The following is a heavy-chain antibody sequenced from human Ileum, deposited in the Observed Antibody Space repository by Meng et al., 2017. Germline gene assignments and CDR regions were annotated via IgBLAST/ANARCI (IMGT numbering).Heavy chain of an antibody. CDR1: GATFRSYA. D-gene: IGHD2-8*01. V-gene: IGHV1-69*01. CDR2: IIPIFGKA. Sequence: QVRSVLVVSGGQMPASCGNGAGKASGATFRSYAISCGRQVPVHGLEWMGGIIPIFGKANYAQKFQGRVTITADESTSTAYMELSSLRSEDTAVYYCARVNDNGVCVIWGQGTLVTVSS. J-gene: IGHJ4*02. CDR3: ARVNDNGVCVI.